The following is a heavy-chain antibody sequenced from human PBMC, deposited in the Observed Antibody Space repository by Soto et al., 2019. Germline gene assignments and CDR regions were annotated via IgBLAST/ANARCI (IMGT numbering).Heavy chain of an antibody. J-gene: IGHJ4*02. D-gene: IGHD6-19*01. CDR1: GFTFSSYA. V-gene: IGHV3-23*01. Sequence: EVQLLESGGGLVQPGGSLRLSCAASGFTFSSYAMSWVRQAPGKGLEWVSAISGSGGSTYYADSVKGRFTISRDNSKNTLYLQRNGLRAEDTAVYYCAKDEGGSGWPFAYWGQGTLVTVSS. CDR3: AKDEGGSGWPFAY. CDR2: ISGSGGST.